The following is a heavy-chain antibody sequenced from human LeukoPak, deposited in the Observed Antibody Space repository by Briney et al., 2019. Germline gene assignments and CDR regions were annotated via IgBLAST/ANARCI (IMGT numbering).Heavy chain of an antibody. CDR3: ARPIAAAVSAFDI. CDR1: GGTFGSYA. J-gene: IGHJ3*02. CDR2: IIPIFGTA. Sequence: GASVKVSCKASGGTFGSYAISWVRQAPGQGLEWMGGIIPIFGTANYAQKFQGRVTITTDESTSTAYMELSSLRSEATAVYYCARPIAAAVSAFDIWGQGTMVTVSS. D-gene: IGHD6-13*01. V-gene: IGHV1-69*05.